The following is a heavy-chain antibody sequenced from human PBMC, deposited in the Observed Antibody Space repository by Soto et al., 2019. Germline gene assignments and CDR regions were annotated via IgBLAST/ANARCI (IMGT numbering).Heavy chain of an antibody. V-gene: IGHV4-39*01. Sequence: SETLSLTCTVSGVSISSGDYFWSWIRQPPGKGLEWIGCIYYSGSTYYSPSLKSRVTISVDTSTNQFSLKLSSVTAADTAVYYCARHGRRYSSGWYLNWFDPWGQGTLVTVS. J-gene: IGHJ5*02. CDR1: GVSISSGDYF. D-gene: IGHD6-19*01. CDR3: ARHGRRYSSGWYLNWFDP. CDR2: IYYSGST.